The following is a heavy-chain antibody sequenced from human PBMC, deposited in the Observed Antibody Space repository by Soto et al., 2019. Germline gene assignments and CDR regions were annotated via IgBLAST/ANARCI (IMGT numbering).Heavy chain of an antibody. J-gene: IGHJ4*02. Sequence: EVQLVESGGGLVQPGGSLRLSCAASGFTFSSYEMNWVRQAPGKGLEWVSYISSSGSTIYYADSVKGRFTISRDNAKNSLELQMNRLRADDTAVYYCARDKYDADSSGYYYDYWGQGTLVTVSS. CDR1: GFTFSSYE. V-gene: IGHV3-48*03. D-gene: IGHD3-22*01. CDR3: ARDKYDADSSGYYYDY. CDR2: ISSSGSTI.